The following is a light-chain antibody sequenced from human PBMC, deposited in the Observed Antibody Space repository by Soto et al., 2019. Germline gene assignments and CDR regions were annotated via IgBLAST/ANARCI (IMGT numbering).Light chain of an antibody. CDR1: SGDVCGYNY. CDR2: EVS. V-gene: IGLV2-8*01. Sequence: QSALTQPPSASGSPGQSGTISCTGTSGDVCGYNYVSWYQQHPGKAPKLMIYEVSKRPSGVPDRFSGSKSGNTASLTVSGLQAEDEADYYCSSYAGSNNLVFGGRTKVTVL. CDR3: SSYAGSNNLV. J-gene: IGLJ2*01.